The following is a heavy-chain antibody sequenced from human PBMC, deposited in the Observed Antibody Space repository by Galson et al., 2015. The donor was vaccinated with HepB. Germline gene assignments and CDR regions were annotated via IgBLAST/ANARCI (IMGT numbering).Heavy chain of an antibody. J-gene: IGHJ4*02. CDR1: GLKVSTNY. CDR3: ARDPGKDEAIDY. V-gene: IGHV3-66*01. Sequence: SLRLSCAVSGLKVSTNYMSWVRQAPGKGLEWVSVIYSGGNTYYADSVKGRFIISRDNSKNTMFLQLDSLRVEDTGIYYCARDPGKDEAIDYWGQGTLVTV. CDR2: IYSGGNT. D-gene: IGHD3-10*01.